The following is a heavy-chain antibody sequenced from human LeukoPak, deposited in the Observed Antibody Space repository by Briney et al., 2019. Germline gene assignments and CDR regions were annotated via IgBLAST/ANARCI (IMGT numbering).Heavy chain of an antibody. CDR3: ARQTRYFDY. CDR2: IYHSGST. V-gene: IGHV4-38-2*02. CDR1: GYSISSGYY. J-gene: IGHJ4*02. Sequence: SXTLSLTCTVSGYSISSGYYWGWIRPPPGKGLEWIGSIYHSGSTYYNPSLKSRVTISVDTSKNQFSLKLSSVTAADTAVYYCARQTRYFDYWGQGTLVTVSS.